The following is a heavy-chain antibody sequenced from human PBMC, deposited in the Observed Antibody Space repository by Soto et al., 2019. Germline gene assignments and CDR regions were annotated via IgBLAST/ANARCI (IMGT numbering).Heavy chain of an antibody. Sequence: SETLSLTCAVYDGSFSGYYWSWIRQPPGKGLEWIGEIFHGGSTDYSPSLKSRVTISVDTSKNQFSLELSSVTAADTAVYYCARPHYDSNTFYSFFDYWGQGTPVTVS. D-gene: IGHD3-22*01. J-gene: IGHJ4*02. CDR2: IFHGGST. CDR3: ARPHYDSNTFYSFFDY. CDR1: DGSFSGYY. V-gene: IGHV4-34*12.